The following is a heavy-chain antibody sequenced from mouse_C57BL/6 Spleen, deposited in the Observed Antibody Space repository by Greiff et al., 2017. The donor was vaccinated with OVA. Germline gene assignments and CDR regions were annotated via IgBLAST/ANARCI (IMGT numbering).Heavy chain of an antibody. D-gene: IGHD1-1*01. Sequence: EVKLLESGGGLVQPKGSLKLSCAASGFSFNTYAMNWVRQAPGKGLEWVARIRSKSNNYATYYADSVKDRFTISRDDSESMLYLQMNNLKTEDTAMYYCVRGYYGSYWYFDVWGTGTTVTVSS. CDR2: IRSKSNNYAT. CDR3: VRGYYGSYWYFDV. J-gene: IGHJ1*03. V-gene: IGHV10-1*01. CDR1: GFSFNTYA.